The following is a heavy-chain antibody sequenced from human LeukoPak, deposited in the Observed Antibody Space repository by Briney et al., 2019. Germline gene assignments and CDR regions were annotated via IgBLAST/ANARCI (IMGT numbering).Heavy chain of an antibody. Sequence: PGGSLRLSCAASGFTFDDYGMTWVRQVPGEGLGWVSGINWNGGSTGYADSVKGRFTISRDNSKNTLYLQMNSLRVEDTAVYYCARDRHIAAAGYYFDYWGQGTLVTVSS. CDR1: GFTFDDYG. CDR3: ARDRHIAAAGYYFDY. D-gene: IGHD6-25*01. V-gene: IGHV3-20*04. CDR2: INWNGGST. J-gene: IGHJ4*02.